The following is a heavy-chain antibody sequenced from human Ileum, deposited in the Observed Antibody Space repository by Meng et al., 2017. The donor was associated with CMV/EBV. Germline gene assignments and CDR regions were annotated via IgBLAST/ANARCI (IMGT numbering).Heavy chain of an antibody. J-gene: IGHJ4*02. CDR3: ARDGLSGRYFDY. CDR1: RNTFKSNN. CDR2: INTNTGNK. V-gene: IGHV7-4-1*02. Sequence: CRASRNTFKSNNMNWVRQATGQGPEWMRWINTNTGNKTYGKSFTGRFVFSLDTSVTTAYLEISNLEAEDTAVYYCARDGLSGRYFDYWGQGTLVTVSS. D-gene: IGHD1-26*01.